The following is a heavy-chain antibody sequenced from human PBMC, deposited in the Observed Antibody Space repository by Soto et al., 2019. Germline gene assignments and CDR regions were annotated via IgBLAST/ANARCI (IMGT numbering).Heavy chain of an antibody. CDR1: GCTFDSYA. CDR3: AKGDCSGGSCYRGFDY. V-gene: IGHV3-23*01. D-gene: IGHD2-15*01. CDR2: ISGSGATT. Sequence: GPLILSYGASGCTFDSYAMNWIRKAPGKGLEWVSSISGSGATTYYADSVQGRFTISRDNSKNTLSLQMYSLRAEDTAVYYCAKGDCSGGSCYRGFDYWGQGTLVTVSS. J-gene: IGHJ4*02.